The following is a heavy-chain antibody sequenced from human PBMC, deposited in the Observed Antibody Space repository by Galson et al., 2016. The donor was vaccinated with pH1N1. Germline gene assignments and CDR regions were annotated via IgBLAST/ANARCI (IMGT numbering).Heavy chain of an antibody. CDR1: GYTFTGYY. CDR3: ARGLAAVAGTTPYY. D-gene: IGHD6-19*01. J-gene: IGHJ4*02. Sequence: SVKVSCKASGYTFTGYYIHWVRQAPGQGLEWMGRISPASGATNHAQKFQGRVTMTLDTSINTAYMELTTLRSDDTGVYYCARGLAAVAGTTPYYWGQGTLVTVSS. CDR2: ISPASGAT. V-gene: IGHV1-2*05.